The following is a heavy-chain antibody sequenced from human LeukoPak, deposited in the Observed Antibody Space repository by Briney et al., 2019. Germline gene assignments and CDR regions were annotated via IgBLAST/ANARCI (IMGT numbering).Heavy chain of an antibody. CDR2: IYYTGST. CDR1: GASISGGTYY. V-gene: IGHV4-39*01. CDR3: ARRGGSGRAFDY. Sequence: SETLSLTCSVYGASISGGTYYWGWIRQPPGKGLEWIGSIYYTGSTYDNPSLKSRVTISVDTSKNQFSLKLSSVTAADTAVYYCARRGGSGRAFDYWGQGTLLTVSS. J-gene: IGHJ4*02. D-gene: IGHD1-26*01.